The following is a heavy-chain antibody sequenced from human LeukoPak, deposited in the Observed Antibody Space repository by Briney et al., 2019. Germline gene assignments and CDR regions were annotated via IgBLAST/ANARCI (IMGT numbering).Heavy chain of an antibody. CDR1: GGTFSSYA. Sequence: ASVKVSCKASGGTFSSYAISWVRQAPGQGLEWMGWISAYNGNTNYAQKLQGRVTMTTDTSTSTAYMELRSLRSDDTAVYYCARHSSSWKRVGHNWFDPWGQGTLVTVSS. D-gene: IGHD6-13*01. CDR3: ARHSSSWKRVGHNWFDP. V-gene: IGHV1-18*01. J-gene: IGHJ5*02. CDR2: ISAYNGNT.